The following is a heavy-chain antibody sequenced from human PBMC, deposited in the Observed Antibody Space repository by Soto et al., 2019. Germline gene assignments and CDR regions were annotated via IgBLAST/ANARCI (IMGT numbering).Heavy chain of an antibody. Sequence: ASVKVSCKVSGYTLTGLSMHWVRQAPGKGLEWMGGFDPEDGETIYAQKFQGRVTMTEDTSTDTAYMELSSLRSEDTAVYYCATSSVRGVIIFPYYYYGMDVWGQGTTVTVSS. CDR2: FDPEDGET. V-gene: IGHV1-24*01. CDR1: GYTLTGLS. CDR3: ATSSVRGVIIFPYYYYGMDV. D-gene: IGHD3-10*01. J-gene: IGHJ6*02.